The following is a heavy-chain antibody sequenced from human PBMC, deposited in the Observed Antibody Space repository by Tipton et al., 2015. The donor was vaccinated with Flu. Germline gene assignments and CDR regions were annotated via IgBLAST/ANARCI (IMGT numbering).Heavy chain of an antibody. CDR1: GFSFSNYW. J-gene: IGHJ4*02. CDR3: TRSLDY. CDR2: ISSDGTSI. Sequence: SLRLSCAASGFSFSNYWMHWIRQDARKGLMWVSRISSDGTSIKYADSVQGRFTISRDNAKNSLYLQMSSLRADDTAVYYCTRSLDYWGQGTLVTVSS. V-gene: IGHV3-74*03. D-gene: IGHD6-19*01.